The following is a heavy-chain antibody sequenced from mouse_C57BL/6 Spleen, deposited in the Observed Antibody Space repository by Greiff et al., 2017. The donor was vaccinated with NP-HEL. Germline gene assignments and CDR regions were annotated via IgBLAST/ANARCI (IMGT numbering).Heavy chain of an antibody. V-gene: IGHV1-80*01. D-gene: IGHD2-3*01. CDR3: ARGDGYYVRAMDY. Sequence: VKLQESGAELVKPGASVKISCKASGYAFSSYWMNWVKQRPGKGLEWIGQIYPGDGDTNYNGKFKGKATLTADKSSSTAYMQLSSLTSEDSAVYFCARGDGYYVRAMDYWGQGTSVTVSS. CDR2: IYPGDGDT. CDR1: GYAFSSYW. J-gene: IGHJ4*01.